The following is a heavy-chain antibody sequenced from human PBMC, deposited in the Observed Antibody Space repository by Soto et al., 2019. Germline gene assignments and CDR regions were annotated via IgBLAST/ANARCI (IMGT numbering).Heavy chain of an antibody. CDR3: ARGGDWKFDY. D-gene: IGHD1-1*01. V-gene: IGHV4-4*02. CDR2: LHPSGRT. CDR1: GGSININKW. J-gene: IGHJ4*02. Sequence: QVQLQESGPGPVKPSGTLSLTCTVSGGSININKWWTWVRQPPGKGLEWVGELHPSGRTNYSPALKSRLSLSVDKSNNQLSLKLTSLTAADTALYYCARGGDWKFDYWGQGTQVTVSA.